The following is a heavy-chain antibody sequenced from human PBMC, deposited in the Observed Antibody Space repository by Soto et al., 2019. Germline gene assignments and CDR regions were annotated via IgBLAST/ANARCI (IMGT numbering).Heavy chain of an antibody. V-gene: IGHV3-74*01. CDR3: ATAEVDY. CDR2: MNSDGSLI. CDR1: GYTFANHW. J-gene: IGHJ4*02. Sequence: PGGFLRLSCAVAGYTFANHWMHWVRQAPGKGLEWVSRMNSDGSLINYADSVKGRFTVSRDNARNTLYLQMNSLRVEDTAVYYCATAEVDYWGPGTLVTVSS.